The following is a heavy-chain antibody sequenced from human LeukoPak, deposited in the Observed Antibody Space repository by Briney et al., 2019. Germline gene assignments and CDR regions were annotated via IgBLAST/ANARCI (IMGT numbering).Heavy chain of an antibody. Sequence: SETLSLTCTVSGGSISSYYWSWIRQPPGKGLEWIGCIYYSGSTNYNPSLKSRVTISVDTSKNQFSLKLSSVTAADTAVYYCASEKFVVVPAAHLKMGRWFDPWGQGTLVTVSS. D-gene: IGHD2-2*01. CDR2: IYYSGST. CDR1: GGSISSYY. V-gene: IGHV4-59*08. J-gene: IGHJ5*02. CDR3: ASEKFVVVPAAHLKMGRWFDP.